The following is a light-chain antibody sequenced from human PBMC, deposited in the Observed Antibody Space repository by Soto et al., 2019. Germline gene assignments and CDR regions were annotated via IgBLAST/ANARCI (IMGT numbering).Light chain of an antibody. CDR2: GAS. CDR3: LQDYNYPHT. J-gene: IGKJ3*01. Sequence: ALQMTQSPSSLSASVGDRVTITCRASQGIRNDLGWYQQKPGEAPKVLIYGASTLQSGVPSRFSGSGSGTDFTLTISSLQPEDFATYYCLQDYNYPHTFGPGTKVDIK. V-gene: IGKV1-6*01. CDR1: QGIRND.